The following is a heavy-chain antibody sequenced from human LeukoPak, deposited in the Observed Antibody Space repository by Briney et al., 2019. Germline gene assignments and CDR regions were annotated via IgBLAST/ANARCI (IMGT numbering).Heavy chain of an antibody. CDR3: ARDLTSAYSSSGVDY. J-gene: IGHJ4*02. Sequence: SETLSLTCTVSGGSISSSSYYWGWIRQPPGKGLEWIGSIYHSGSTNYNPSLKSRVTISVDKSKNQFSLKLSSVTAADTAVYYCARDLTSAYSSSGVDYWGQGTLVTVSS. V-gene: IGHV4-39*07. CDR1: GGSISSSSYY. D-gene: IGHD6-6*01. CDR2: IYHSGST.